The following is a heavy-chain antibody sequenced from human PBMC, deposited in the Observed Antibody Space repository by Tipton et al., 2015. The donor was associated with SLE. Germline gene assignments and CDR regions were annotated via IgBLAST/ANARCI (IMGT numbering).Heavy chain of an antibody. CDR1: EFTTNYA. CDR2: VRGSGGST. J-gene: IGHJ4*02. Sequence: SLRLSCAASEFTTNYAMSWVRQAPGKGLEGVSGVRGSGGSTYYADSLKGRVTVSRDNSKNTLYLQMNSLRAEDTAIYYCAKAAIRAYYFDYWGQGTLVAVSS. CDR3: AKAAIRAYYFDY. D-gene: IGHD2-21*02. V-gene: IGHV3-23*01.